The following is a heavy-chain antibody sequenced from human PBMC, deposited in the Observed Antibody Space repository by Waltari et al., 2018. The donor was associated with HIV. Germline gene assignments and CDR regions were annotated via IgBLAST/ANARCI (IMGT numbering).Heavy chain of an antibody. CDR2: IYCGGST. Sequence: EVQLVESGGGLIQPGGSLRLSCAASGFSVSSNYMSWVRQAPGKGREWVSGIYCGGSTYCAAAVKGRFTISRDNSKNTLYLKMNSLRAEDTAVYYCARGFGCGGDCYYFDYCGQGTLVTVSS. J-gene: IGHJ4*02. V-gene: IGHV3-53*01. D-gene: IGHD2-21*02. CDR1: GFSVSSNY. CDR3: ARGFGCGGDCYYFDY.